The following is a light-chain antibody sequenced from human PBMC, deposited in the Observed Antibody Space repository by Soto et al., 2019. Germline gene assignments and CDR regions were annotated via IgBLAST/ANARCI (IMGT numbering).Light chain of an antibody. V-gene: IGKV3-11*01. CDR3: QQRSNWQIT. Sequence: EIVLTQSPATLSLSPGERATLSCRASQSVYTYLAWYQQKPGQAPRLLIYDASNRATGIPARFSGSGSGTDFTLTISSLEPEDFAVYYCQQRSNWQITFGQGTRLEIK. CDR1: QSVYTY. J-gene: IGKJ5*01. CDR2: DAS.